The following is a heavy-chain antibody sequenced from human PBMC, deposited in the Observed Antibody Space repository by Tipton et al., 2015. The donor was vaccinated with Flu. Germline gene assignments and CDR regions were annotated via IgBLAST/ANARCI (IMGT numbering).Heavy chain of an antibody. CDR2: MNPNSGNT. V-gene: IGHV1-8*01. J-gene: IGHJ1*01. CDR1: GYTFTSYD. D-gene: IGHD2-15*01. Sequence: QLVQSGAEVKKPGASVKVSCKASGYTFTSYDINWVRQATGQGLEWMGWMNPNSGNTGYAQKFQGRVTMTRNTSISTAYMELSSLTSEDTAIYYCARIPTCSGGSCYPKGYFQHWGQGTLVTVSS. CDR3: ARIPTCSGGSCYPKGYFQH.